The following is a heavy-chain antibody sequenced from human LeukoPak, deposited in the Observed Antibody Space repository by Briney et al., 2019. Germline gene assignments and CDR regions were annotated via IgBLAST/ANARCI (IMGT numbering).Heavy chain of an antibody. CDR1: GGSFSGHY. V-gene: IGHV4-30-4*01. Sequence: SETLSLTCAVYGGSFSGHYWSWIRQPPGKGLEWIGYIYYSGSTYYNPSLKSRVTISVDTSKNQFSLKLSSVTAADTAVYYCARENLGYYYDSSGYYDPALWGQGTLVTVSS. CDR2: IYYSGST. D-gene: IGHD3-22*01. J-gene: IGHJ4*02. CDR3: ARENLGYYYDSSGYYDPAL.